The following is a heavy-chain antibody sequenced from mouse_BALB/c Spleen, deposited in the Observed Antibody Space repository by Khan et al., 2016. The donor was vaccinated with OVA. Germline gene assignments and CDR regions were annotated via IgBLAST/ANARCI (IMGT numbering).Heavy chain of an antibody. CDR3: AGEDALYHFDH. CDR1: GFIFTSYW. CDR2: IYPGTDNS. J-gene: IGHJ2*01. Sequence: VQLQESGAELVRPGASVKLSCKTSGFIFTSYWIHWVKQRSGQGLEWIARIYPGTDNSYYNEKFQDKATLTADKSSSTAYMQLSSLKSEDSDVYFGAGEDALYHFDHWGQGTTLTVSS. V-gene: IGHV1S132*01.